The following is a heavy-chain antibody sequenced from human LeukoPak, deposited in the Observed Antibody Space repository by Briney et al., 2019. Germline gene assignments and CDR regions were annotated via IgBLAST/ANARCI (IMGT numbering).Heavy chain of an antibody. CDR2: ISSSSSYI. CDR3: AREFYDFWSGYYSAVPADY. D-gene: IGHD3-3*01. Sequence: GGSLRLSCAASGFTFSSYSMNWVRQAPGKGLEWVSSISSSSSYIYYADSVKGRFTISRDNAKNSLYLQMNGLRAEATAVYYCAREFYDFWSGYYSAVPADYWGQGTLVTVSS. CDR1: GFTFSSYS. V-gene: IGHV3-21*01. J-gene: IGHJ4*02.